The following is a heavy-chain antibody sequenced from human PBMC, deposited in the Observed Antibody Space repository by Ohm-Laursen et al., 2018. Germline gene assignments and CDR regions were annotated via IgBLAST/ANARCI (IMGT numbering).Heavy chain of an antibody. J-gene: IGHJ4*02. CDR3: ARGFSGLWGRIDY. D-gene: IGHD6-19*01. CDR2: INHSRST. Sequence: GTLSLTCAVYGGSFSGYYWNWIRQPPGKGLEWIGEINHSRSTKYNSSFKSRVTISVDTSKNQFSLKLSSVTAADTAVYYCARGFSGLWGRIDYWGQGILVTVSS. CDR1: GGSFSGYY. V-gene: IGHV4-34*01.